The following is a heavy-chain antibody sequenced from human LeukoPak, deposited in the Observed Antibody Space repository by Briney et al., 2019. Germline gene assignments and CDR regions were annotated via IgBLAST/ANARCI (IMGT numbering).Heavy chain of an antibody. D-gene: IGHD6-13*01. CDR3: ASLAAPFDY. Sequence: PSETLSLTCAVYGGSFSGYYWSWIRQPPGKGLEWIGEISHSGSTNYNPSLKSRVTISVDTSKNQFPLKLSSVTAADTAVYYCASLAAPFDYWGQGTLVTVSS. V-gene: IGHV4-34*01. J-gene: IGHJ4*02. CDR1: GGSFSGYY. CDR2: ISHSGST.